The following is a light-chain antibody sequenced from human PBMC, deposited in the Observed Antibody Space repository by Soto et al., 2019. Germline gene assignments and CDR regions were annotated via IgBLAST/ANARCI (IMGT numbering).Light chain of an antibody. CDR1: QNIDKW. Sequence: DIQITQSPSTLSASVGDRVSITCRASQNIDKWLAWYQQKPQKAPKLLIFDASTLESGVPSRFSGSGSGTEFTLTICSLQPDDFATYYCQQYNTYQGTFGPGTKVDIK. J-gene: IGKJ1*01. CDR2: DAS. CDR3: QQYNTYQGT. V-gene: IGKV1-5*01.